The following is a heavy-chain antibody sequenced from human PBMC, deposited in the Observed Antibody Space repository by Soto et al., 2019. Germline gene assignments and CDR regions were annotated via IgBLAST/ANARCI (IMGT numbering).Heavy chain of an antibody. CDR2: IYYSGST. V-gene: IGHV4-59*08. D-gene: IGHD3-3*01. CDR3: ARQRRQYYDFWSGKDPPDYYYYMDV. CDR1: GGSISGYY. Sequence: PSETLCLTCTVSGGSISGYYWSWIRQPPGKGLEWIGYIYYSGSTNYNPSLKSRVTISVDTSKNQFSLKLSSVTAADTAVYYCARQRRQYYDFWSGKDPPDYYYYMDVWGKGTTVTVSS. J-gene: IGHJ6*03.